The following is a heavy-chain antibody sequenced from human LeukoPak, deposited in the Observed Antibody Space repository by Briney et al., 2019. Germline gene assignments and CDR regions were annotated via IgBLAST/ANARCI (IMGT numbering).Heavy chain of an antibody. Sequence: SETLSLTCTFPVGSITNADYCWPWIRQPPGKGLEWIGTIYNNPNTYYNPPLESRFTMSLDTSKNQISLTLNSVTAADTAVYYCARDHVDGLNPNNWFAPWGQGMLVTVSS. D-gene: IGHD5-24*01. V-gene: IGHV4-39*07. J-gene: IGHJ5*02. CDR1: VGSITNADYC. CDR2: IYNNPNT. CDR3: ARDHVDGLNPNNWFAP.